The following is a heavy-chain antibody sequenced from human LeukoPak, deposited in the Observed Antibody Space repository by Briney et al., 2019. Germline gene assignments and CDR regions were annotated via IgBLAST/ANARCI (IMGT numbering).Heavy chain of an antibody. Sequence: PSQTLSLTCTVSGGSISSGGYYWSWIRQHPGTGLEWIGYIYYSGSTNYNPSLKSRVTISVDTSKNQFSLKLSSVTAADTAVYSSIPPGKDYYGSGTNPKKYYYYGMDVWGQGTTVTVSS. J-gene: IGHJ6*02. CDR3: IPPGKDYYGSGTNPKKYYYYGMDV. CDR1: GGSISSGGYY. D-gene: IGHD3-10*01. CDR2: IYYSGST. V-gene: IGHV4-31*09.